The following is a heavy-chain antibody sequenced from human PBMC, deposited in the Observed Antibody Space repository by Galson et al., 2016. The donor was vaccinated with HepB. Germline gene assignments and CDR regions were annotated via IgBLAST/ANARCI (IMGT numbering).Heavy chain of an antibody. CDR1: GGSITSGSEY. J-gene: IGHJ3*02. CDR2: IYYSGTT. D-gene: IGHD5/OR15-5a*01. V-gene: IGHV4-31*03. CDR3: ARGAMSTLSGAFDI. Sequence: TLSLTCTVSGGSITSGSEYWSWIRQHPGKGLEWIGYIYYSGTTYYNPSLESRVSISLDKSKNQFSLRLDSVTAADTAMYTCARGAMSTLSGAFDIWGQGTTVIVSS.